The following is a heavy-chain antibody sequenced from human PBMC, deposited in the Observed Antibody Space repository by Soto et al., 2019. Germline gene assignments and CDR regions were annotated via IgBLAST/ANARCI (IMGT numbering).Heavy chain of an antibody. V-gene: IGHV3-74*03. CDR1: GFTFTNYW. CDR2: ISSDGSIT. CDR3: VRGGLSGWTRPSFLDY. D-gene: IGHD6-19*01. Sequence: PGGSLRLSCEASGFTFTNYWIQWVRQGPEKGLVWVSRISSDGSITSYADSVKGRFTISRDNAKNMVYLEMNSLRAEDTAVYYCVRGGLSGWTRPSFLDYWGHGAMVTVSS. J-gene: IGHJ4*01.